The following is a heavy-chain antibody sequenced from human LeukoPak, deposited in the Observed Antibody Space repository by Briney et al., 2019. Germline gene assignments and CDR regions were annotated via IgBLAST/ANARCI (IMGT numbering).Heavy chain of an antibody. D-gene: IGHD2-15*01. V-gene: IGHV4-39*01. J-gene: IGHJ5*02. CDR3: ARHGVATWFDP. CDR1: GDSINNNNYY. CDR2: IYYNGRT. Sequence: PSETLSLTCTVSGDSINNNNYYWGWIRQPPGKGLEWIGNIYYNGRTYYNPALKSRVTISVDTSKNQFSLKLSSVTAADTAIYYCARHGVATWFDPWGQGTLVTVSS.